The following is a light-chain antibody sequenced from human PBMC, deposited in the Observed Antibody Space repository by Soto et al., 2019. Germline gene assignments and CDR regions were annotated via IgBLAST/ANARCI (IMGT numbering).Light chain of an antibody. CDR2: NVN. J-gene: IGLJ2*01. Sequence: QSALTQPASVSGSPGQSITLSCTGTSSDVGAYNYVSWYQQHPGKAPKLMIYNVNNRPSGVSDRFFGSKSGTTASLTSSGLQAEYEADYYCSSYTTINNVVCGEGTKLTVL. V-gene: IGLV2-14*03. CDR1: SSDVGAYNY. CDR3: SSYTTINNVV.